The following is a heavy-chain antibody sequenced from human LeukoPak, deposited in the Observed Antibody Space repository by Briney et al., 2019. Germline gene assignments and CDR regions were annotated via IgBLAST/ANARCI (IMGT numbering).Heavy chain of an antibody. V-gene: IGHV4-39*01. CDR1: GGSITQTNY. Sequence: PGTLSLTCDVSGGSITQTNYWTWVRQPPGKGLEWIGIIYYSGSTYYNPSLKSRVTISVDTSKNQFSLKLSSVTAADTAVYYCARLPNYYYGMDVWGQGTTVTVSS. CDR3: ARLPNYYYGMDV. J-gene: IGHJ6*02. CDR2: IYYSGST.